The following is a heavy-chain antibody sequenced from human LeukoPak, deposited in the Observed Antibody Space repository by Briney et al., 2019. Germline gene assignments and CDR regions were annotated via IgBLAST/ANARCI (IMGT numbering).Heavy chain of an antibody. Sequence: SETLSLTCSVSGYSIRSGYQWGWIRQAPGTGLEWIGSINYSGRTYDNPSLKSRVTISIDTSKNQIFLKLRSTTAADTAHYYCARAEINDYNRYWGQGILVIVSS. D-gene: IGHD4-11*01. CDR3: ARAEINDYNRY. CDR1: GYSIRSGYQ. V-gene: IGHV4-38-2*01. CDR2: INYSGRT. J-gene: IGHJ4*02.